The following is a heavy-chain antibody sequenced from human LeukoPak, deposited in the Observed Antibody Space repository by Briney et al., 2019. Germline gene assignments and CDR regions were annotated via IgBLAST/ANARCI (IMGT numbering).Heavy chain of an antibody. V-gene: IGHV3-48*01. CDR3: ARGPSGYHNT. CDR2: ISSSGSTI. J-gene: IGHJ4*02. CDR1: GFTFGDYV. D-gene: IGHD5-12*01. Sequence: GGSLRLSCTASGFTFGDYVMNWVRQAPGKGLEWVSYISSSGSTIYYADSVKGRFTISRDNSKNTLYLQMNSLRAEDTAVYYCARGPSGYHNTGGQGTLVTVSS.